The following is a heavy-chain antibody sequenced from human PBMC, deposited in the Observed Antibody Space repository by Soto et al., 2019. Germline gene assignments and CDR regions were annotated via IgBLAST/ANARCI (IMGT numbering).Heavy chain of an antibody. D-gene: IGHD6-19*01. J-gene: IGHJ5*02. CDR1: GGSISSGGYY. V-gene: IGHV4-31*03. CDR2: IYYSGST. Sequence: PSETLSLTCTVSGGSISSGGYYWSWIRQHPGKGLEWIGYIYYSGSTYYNPSLKSRVTISVDTSKSQFSLKLSSVTAADTAVYYCARIMADYIVVAGTGKWFDPWGQGTLVTVSS. CDR3: ARIMADYIVVAGTGKWFDP.